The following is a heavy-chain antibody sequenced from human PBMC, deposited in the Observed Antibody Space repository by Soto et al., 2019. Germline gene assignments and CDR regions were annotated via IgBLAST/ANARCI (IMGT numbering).Heavy chain of an antibody. CDR1: GGTFSSYA. D-gene: IGHD5-18*01. V-gene: IGHV1-69*13. CDR2: IIPIFGTA. Sequence: SVKVSCKASGGTFSSYAISWVRQAPGQGLEWMGGIIPIFGTANYAQKFQGRVTITADESTSTAYMELSSLRSEDTAVYYCARGPTRGYGYGPPFDYWGQGTLVTVSS. J-gene: IGHJ4*02. CDR3: ARGPTRGYGYGPPFDY.